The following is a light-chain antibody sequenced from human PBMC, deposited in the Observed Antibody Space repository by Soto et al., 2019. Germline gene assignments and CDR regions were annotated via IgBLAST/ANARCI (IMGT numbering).Light chain of an antibody. CDR1: QSISSW. V-gene: IGKV1-5*03. CDR3: QQYSTYSYT. CDR2: KAS. J-gene: IGKJ2*01. Sequence: DIQMTQSPSILSASVGDRVTITCRASQSISSWLAWYQQKPVKAPKLLIYKASSLESGVPSRFSGSGSGTEFTLTISSLQPDDFATYYCQQYSTYSYTFGQGTKLEIK.